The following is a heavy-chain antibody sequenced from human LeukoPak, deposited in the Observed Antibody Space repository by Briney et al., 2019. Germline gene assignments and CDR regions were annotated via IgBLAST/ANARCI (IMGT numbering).Heavy chain of an antibody. CDR2: INSDGSST. CDR1: GFTFSNYW. CDR3: ARGGAARPFGY. V-gene: IGHV3-74*01. D-gene: IGHD6-6*01. J-gene: IGHJ4*02. Sequence: GGSLRLSCAASGFTFSNYWMHWVRQAPGKGLVWVSRINSDGSSTSYADSVKGRFTISRDNAKNTLYLQMNSLRAEDTAVYYCARGGAARPFGYWGQGTLVTVSS.